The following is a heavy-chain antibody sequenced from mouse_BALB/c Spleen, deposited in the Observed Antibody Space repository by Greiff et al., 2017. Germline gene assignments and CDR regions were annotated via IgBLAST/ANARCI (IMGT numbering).Heavy chain of an antibody. CDR2: IYPGNSDT. J-gene: IGHJ4*01. CDR1: GYSFTSYW. D-gene: IGHD4-1*01. Sequence: SGTVLVRPGASVKMSCKASGYSFTSYWMHWVKQRPGKGLEWIGAIYPGNSDTSYNQKFKGKAKLTAVTSASTAYMELISLTNEDSAVYYCTSGTGDAMDYWGQGTSVTVSS. CDR3: TSGTGDAMDY. V-gene: IGHV1-5*01.